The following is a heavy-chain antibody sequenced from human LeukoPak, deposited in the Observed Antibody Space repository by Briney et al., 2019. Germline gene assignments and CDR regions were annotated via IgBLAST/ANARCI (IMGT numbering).Heavy chain of an antibody. CDR3: ARDGSYPFA. J-gene: IGHJ5*02. CDR2: IKQDGSEK. D-gene: IGHD1-26*01. CDR1: GFTFSNYW. Sequence: GGSLRLSCAASGFTFSNYWMSWVRQAPGKGLEWVANIKQDGSEKYYVDSVKGRFTISRDNAKNSLYLQMNSLRAEDTAVYYCARDGSYPFAWGLGTLVTVSS. V-gene: IGHV3-7*04.